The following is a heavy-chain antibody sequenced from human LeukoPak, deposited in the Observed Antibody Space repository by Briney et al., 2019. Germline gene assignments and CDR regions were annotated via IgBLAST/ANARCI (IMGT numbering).Heavy chain of an antibody. D-gene: IGHD3-22*01. V-gene: IGHV4-59*01. CDR1: DGSISSYS. Sequence: SETLSLTCSVSDGSISSYSWNWIRQPPGKGLEWIGYIYSSGSTNYNPSLKSRVTISVDTSKNQFSLKLSSVTAADTAVYYCAGGSGYADYWGQGTPVTVSS. CDR3: AGGSGYADY. CDR2: IYSSGST. J-gene: IGHJ4*02.